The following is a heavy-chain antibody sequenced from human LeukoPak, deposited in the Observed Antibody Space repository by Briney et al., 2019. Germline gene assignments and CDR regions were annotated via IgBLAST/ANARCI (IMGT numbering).Heavy chain of an antibody. CDR1: GGTFSSYA. CDR2: IIPIFGTA. J-gene: IGHJ6*03. Sequence: SVKVSCKASGGTFSSYAISWVRQAPGQGLEWMGGIIPIFGTANYAQKFQGRVTITTDESTSTAYMELSSLRSEDTAVYYCARGDGIAVAQADYYYMDVWGKGTTVTVSS. D-gene: IGHD6-19*01. V-gene: IGHV1-69*05. CDR3: ARGDGIAVAQADYYYMDV.